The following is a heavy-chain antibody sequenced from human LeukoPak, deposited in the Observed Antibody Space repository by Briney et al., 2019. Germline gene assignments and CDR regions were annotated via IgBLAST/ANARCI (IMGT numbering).Heavy chain of an antibody. CDR2: ISGGGGST. CDR1: GFTFSSYA. J-gene: IGHJ4*02. D-gene: IGHD3-22*01. CDR3: AKNLEKGKYYYDSSGY. V-gene: IGHV3-23*01. Sequence: PGGSLRLSCAASGFTFSSYAMSWVRQAPGKGLEWVSAISGGGGSTYYADSVKGRFTISRDNPKNTLYLQMNSLRAEDTAVYYCAKNLEKGKYYYDSSGYWGQGTLVTVSS.